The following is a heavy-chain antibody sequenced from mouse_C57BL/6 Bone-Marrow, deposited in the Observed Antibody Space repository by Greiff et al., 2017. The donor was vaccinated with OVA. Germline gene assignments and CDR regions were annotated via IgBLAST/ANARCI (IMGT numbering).Heavy chain of an antibody. J-gene: IGHJ1*03. CDR1: GYAFSSSW. D-gene: IGHD1-1*01. CDR2: IYPGDGDT. V-gene: IGHV1-82*01. CDR3: AGGPLYYGSSSWYVDV. Sequence: VQLQQSGPELVKPGASVKISCKASGYAFSSSWMNWVKQRPGKGLEWIGRIYPGDGDTNYNGKFKGKATLTADKSYSTAYMQLSSLTSEDSAVYFCAGGPLYYGSSSWYVDVWGTGTTVTVSS.